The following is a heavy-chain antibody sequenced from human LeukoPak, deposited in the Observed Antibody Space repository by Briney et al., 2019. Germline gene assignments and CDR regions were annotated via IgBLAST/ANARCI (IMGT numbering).Heavy chain of an antibody. J-gene: IGHJ6*03. CDR1: GYTFTSYY. V-gene: IGHV1-46*01. Sequence: ASVKVSCKASGYTFTSYYMHWVRQAPGQGLEWMGIINPSGGSTSYAQKFQGRVTMTRDMSTSTVYMELSSLRSEDTAVYYCARERYGDYGGPYYYYYMDVWGKGTTVTVSS. D-gene: IGHD4-17*01. CDR3: ARERYGDYGGPYYYYYMDV. CDR2: INPSGGST.